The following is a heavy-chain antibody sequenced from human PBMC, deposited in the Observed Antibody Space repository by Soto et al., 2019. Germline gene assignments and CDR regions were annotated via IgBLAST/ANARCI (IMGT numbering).Heavy chain of an antibody. D-gene: IGHD5-12*01. CDR1: GVTISTYY. CDR3: VREAYIGYGHAIDH. CDR2: NYHSGTT. V-gene: IGHV4-59*01. J-gene: IGHJ4*02. Sequence: SETLSLTCAVSGVTISTYYWSWIRQPPGKGLEWIGYNYHSGTTNYNPSLKSRVTISVDTSKNQFSLRLTSVPAADTAIYYCVREAYIGYGHAIDHWGQGILVTVSS.